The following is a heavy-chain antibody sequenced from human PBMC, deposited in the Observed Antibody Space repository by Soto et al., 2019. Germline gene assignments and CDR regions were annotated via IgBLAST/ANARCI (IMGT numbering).Heavy chain of an antibody. J-gene: IGHJ4*02. CDR1: GFTFSSYE. CDR3: ARDGWEHFDY. V-gene: IGHV3-48*03. CDR2: ISSSGSTI. Sequence: EVQLVESGGGLVQPGGSLRLSCAASGFTFSSYEMNWVRQAPGKGLEWVSYISSSGSTIYYADSVKGRFTISRDNAKNSLYLQMNILRAEDTAVYYCARDGWEHFDYWGQGTLVTVSS. D-gene: IGHD1-26*01.